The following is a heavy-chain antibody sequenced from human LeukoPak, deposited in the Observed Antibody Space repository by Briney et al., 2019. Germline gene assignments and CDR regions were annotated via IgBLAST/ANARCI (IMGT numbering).Heavy chain of an antibody. CDR1: GYTFTSYG. J-gene: IGHJ4*02. D-gene: IGHD4-11*01. V-gene: IGHV1-18*01. CDR3: ARSLNEYSNYDYFDY. Sequence: ASVKVSCKASGYTFTSYGISWVRQAPGQGLEWMGWISAYNGNTNYAQKLQGRVTMTTDTSTSTTYMELRSLRSDDTAVYYCARSLNEYSNYDYFDYWGQGTLVTVSS. CDR2: ISAYNGNT.